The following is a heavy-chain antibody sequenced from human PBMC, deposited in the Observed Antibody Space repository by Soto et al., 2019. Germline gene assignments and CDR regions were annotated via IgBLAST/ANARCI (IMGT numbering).Heavy chain of an antibody. CDR2: ITDGGGAT. Sequence: GGSLRLSCAASGFSFSSYAMSWVRQAPGKGLEWVSAITDGGGATYYADSVKGRFTISRDNSKNTLYLQMNSLRAEDTAVYYCAKDLVLAGYFDYWGQGTLVTVSS. J-gene: IGHJ4*02. CDR1: GFSFSSYA. D-gene: IGHD6-19*01. V-gene: IGHV3-23*01. CDR3: AKDLVLAGYFDY.